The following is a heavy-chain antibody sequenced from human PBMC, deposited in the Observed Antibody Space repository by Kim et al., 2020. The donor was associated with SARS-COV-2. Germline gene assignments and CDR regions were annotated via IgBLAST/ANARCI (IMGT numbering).Heavy chain of an antibody. D-gene: IGHD6-25*01. J-gene: IGHJ5*02. V-gene: IGHV1-46*01. CDR1: GYTFTSYY. CDR2: INPSGGST. CDR3: AREGGVYQRGNWFDP. Sequence: ASVKVSCKASGYTFTSYYMHWVRQAPGQGLEWMGIINPSGGSTSYAQKFQGRVTMTRDTSTSTVYMELSSLRSEDTAVYYCAREGGVYQRGNWFDPWGQGTLVTVSS.